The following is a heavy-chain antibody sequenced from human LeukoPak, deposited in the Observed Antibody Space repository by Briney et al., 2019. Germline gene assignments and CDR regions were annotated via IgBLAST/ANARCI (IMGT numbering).Heavy chain of an antibody. CDR3: ARGRDANLYTIFGVVKGNWLDP. CDR2: INHSGST. Sequence: PSETLSLTCAVYGGSFSGYYWSWIRQPPGKGLEWIGEINHSGSTNYNPSLKSRVTISVDTSKNQFSLKLSSVTAADTAVYYCARGRDANLYTIFGVVKGNWLDPWGQGTLVTVSS. CDR1: GGSFSGYY. J-gene: IGHJ5*02. V-gene: IGHV4-34*01. D-gene: IGHD3-3*01.